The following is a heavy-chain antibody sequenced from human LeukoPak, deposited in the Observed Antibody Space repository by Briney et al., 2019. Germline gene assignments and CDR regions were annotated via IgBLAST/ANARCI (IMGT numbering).Heavy chain of an antibody. CDR3: TTGTWIQLWLADY. J-gene: IGHJ4*02. Sequence: GXSXRLSCAASGFTFSNACMSWVRQAPGKGLEWVGHIKGKTDGGTTDYAAPVQGRFTISRDESKNTLILQMNSLKTEDTAVYYCTTGTWIQLWLADYWGQGTXVXVSS. CDR1: GFTFSNAC. CDR2: IKGKTDGGTT. D-gene: IGHD5-18*01. V-gene: IGHV3-15*01.